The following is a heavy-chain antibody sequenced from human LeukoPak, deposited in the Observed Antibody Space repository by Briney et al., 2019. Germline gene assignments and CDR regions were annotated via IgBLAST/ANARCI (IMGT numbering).Heavy chain of an antibody. CDR3: ARSSIAAAPVDWYFDL. CDR2: IIPSFGTA. V-gene: IGHV1-69*05. CDR1: GGTFNSYA. D-gene: IGHD6-13*01. Sequence: SVSVSCEASGGTFNSYAISWVRQAPGQGREWMGEIIPSFGTANYAQKFQGRVTITTDESTSTAYMELSSLRSEDTAVYYCARSSIAAAPVDWYFDLWGRGTLVTVSS. J-gene: IGHJ2*01.